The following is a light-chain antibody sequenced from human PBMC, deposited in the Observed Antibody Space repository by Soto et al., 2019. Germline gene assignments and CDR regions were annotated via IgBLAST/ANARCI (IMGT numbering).Light chain of an antibody. CDR2: DAS. CDR3: EQYDIFPVT. V-gene: IGKV1-33*01. CDR1: QDITNY. J-gene: IGKJ5*01. Sequence: DIQMTQSPSSLSASVGDRVTITCQASQDITNYLNWYQQKPGKAPKLLIYDASNLETGVPSRFSGSGSGTDFTFTINSLQPEDIATYYCEQYDIFPVTFGQGTRLEIK.